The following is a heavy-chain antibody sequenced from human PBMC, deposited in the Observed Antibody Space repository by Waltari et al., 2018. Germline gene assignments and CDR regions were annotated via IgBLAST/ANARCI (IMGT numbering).Heavy chain of an antibody. CDR2: ISWKSGSI. V-gene: IGHV3-9*01. D-gene: IGHD1-7*01. CDR1: GFTFDDYA. Sequence: EVQLVESGGGLVQPGRSLRLSCAASGFTFDDYAMHWVRQAPGKGLGWGSGISWKSGSIGYADSVKGRFTISRDNAKNSLYLQMNSLRAEDTALYYCAKDYRGVGITGTTLDYWGQGTLVTVSS. CDR3: AKDYRGVGITGTTLDY. J-gene: IGHJ4*02.